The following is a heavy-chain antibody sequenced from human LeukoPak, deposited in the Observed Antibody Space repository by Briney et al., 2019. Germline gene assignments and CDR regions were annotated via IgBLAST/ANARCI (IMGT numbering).Heavy chain of an antibody. D-gene: IGHD6-13*01. CDR2: INPNSGGT. V-gene: IGHV1-2*02. Sequence: ASVKVSCKASGYTFTGYYMHWVRQAPGQGLEWMGWINPNSGGTNYAQKFQGRVTMTRDTSISTAYMELSRLRSGDTAVYYCARSDSSSWHLDYWGQGTLVTVSS. CDR3: ARSDSSSWHLDY. CDR1: GYTFTGYY. J-gene: IGHJ4*02.